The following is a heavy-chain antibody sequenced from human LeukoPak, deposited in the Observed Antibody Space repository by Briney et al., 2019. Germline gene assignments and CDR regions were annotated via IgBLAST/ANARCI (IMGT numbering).Heavy chain of an antibody. CDR3: TRGSGGPI. J-gene: IGHJ4*02. CDR1: GYTFTSHD. D-gene: IGHD1-26*01. V-gene: IGHV1-8*01. CDR2: MNPDSGNT. Sequence: GASVKVSCKASGYTFTSHDINWVRQATGQGLEWMGWMNPDSGNTGYAQKFQGRVSMIRNTSTSTVYLELRRLRSEDTAVYYCTRGSGGPIWGQGTPVIVSS.